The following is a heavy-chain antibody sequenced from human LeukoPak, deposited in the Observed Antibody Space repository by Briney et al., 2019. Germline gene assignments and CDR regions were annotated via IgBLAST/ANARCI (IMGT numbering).Heavy chain of an antibody. J-gene: IGHJ4*02. CDR3: AREGVSYYEGTDFDY. Sequence: SETLSLTCTVSGGSISSSSYYWGWIRKPPGKGLEWIGRIYTSGSTNYNPSLKSRVTMSVDTSKNQFSLKLSSVTAADTAVYYCAREGVSYYEGTDFDYWGQGTLVTVSS. D-gene: IGHD3-22*01. CDR1: GGSISSSSYY. CDR2: IYTSGST. V-gene: IGHV4-61*05.